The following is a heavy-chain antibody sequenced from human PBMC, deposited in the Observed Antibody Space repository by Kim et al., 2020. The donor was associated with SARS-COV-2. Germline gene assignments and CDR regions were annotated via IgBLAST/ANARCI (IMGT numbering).Heavy chain of an antibody. V-gene: IGHV3-48*03. D-gene: IGHD1-26*01. CDR3: AIDNPVGATNDY. CDR1: GFTFSSYE. CDR2: ISSSGSTI. Sequence: GGSLRLSCAASGFTFSSYEMNWVRQAPGKGLEWVSYISSSGSTIYYADSVKGRFTISRDNAKNSLYLQMNSLRAEDTAVYYCAIDNPVGATNDYWGQGTLVTVSA. J-gene: IGHJ4*02.